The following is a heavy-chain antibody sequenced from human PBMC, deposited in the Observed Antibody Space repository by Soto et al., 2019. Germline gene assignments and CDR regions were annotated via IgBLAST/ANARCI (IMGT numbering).Heavy chain of an antibody. CDR2: IYYSGST. Sequence: SETLSLTCTVSGGSISSCAYYWSWIRQHPGKGLEWIGYIYYSGSTYYNPSLKSRVTISRDTSKNQFSLNLSSVTAADTAVYYCARGYGDYGLDFWGQGTLVTVSS. J-gene: IGHJ4*02. CDR3: ARGYGDYGLDF. V-gene: IGHV4-31*03. D-gene: IGHD5-12*01. CDR1: GGSISSCAYY.